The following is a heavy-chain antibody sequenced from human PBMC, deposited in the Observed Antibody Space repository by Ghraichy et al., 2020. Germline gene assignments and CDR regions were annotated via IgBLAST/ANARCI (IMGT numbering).Heavy chain of an antibody. CDR1: GGSFSGFF. CDR2: TNHRGSI. J-gene: IGHJ5*02. Sequence: SETLSLTCAVYGGSFSGFFWNWVRQPPGKGLEWIGETNHRGSITYNPSLKSRVTISEDTSKNHFSLTLTSVTAADTAVYYCARSEVPAGRGHRYFDPWGQGTLVTVSS. V-gene: IGHV4-34*01. CDR3: ARSEVPAGRGHRYFDP. D-gene: IGHD6-19*01.